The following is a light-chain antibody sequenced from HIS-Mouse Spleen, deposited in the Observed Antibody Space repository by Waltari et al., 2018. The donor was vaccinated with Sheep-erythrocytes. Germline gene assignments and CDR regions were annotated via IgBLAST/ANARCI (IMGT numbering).Light chain of an antibody. CDR3: AAWDDSLNGWV. V-gene: IGLV1-36*01. CDR1: SANIGNND. J-gene: IGLJ3*02. Sequence: QSVLTQPPSVSDALTQRVTISCSGSSANIGNNDVNWYQQRPGKAPKLLIYYDDLLPSGVSDRFSGSKSGTSASLAISGLQSEDEADYYCAAWDDSLNGWVFGGGTKLTVL. CDR2: YDD.